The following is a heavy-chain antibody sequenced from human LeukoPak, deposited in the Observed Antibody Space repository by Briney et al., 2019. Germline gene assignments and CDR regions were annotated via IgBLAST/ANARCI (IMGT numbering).Heavy chain of an antibody. Sequence: GGSLRLSCAVSGFTLSSYSMNWVRQAPGKGLEWVSSISSSSSHIYYADSVKGRFTISRDNAKDSLYLQMNSLRAEDTAVYYCANTILTGALWGQGTLVTASS. J-gene: IGHJ4*02. CDR2: ISSSSSHI. CDR3: ANTILTGAL. D-gene: IGHD2-2*02. CDR1: GFTLSSYS. V-gene: IGHV3-21*01.